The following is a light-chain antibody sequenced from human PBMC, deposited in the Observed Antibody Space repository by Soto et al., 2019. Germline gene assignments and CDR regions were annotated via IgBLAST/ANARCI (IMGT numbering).Light chain of an antibody. V-gene: IGKV1-5*01. Sequence: DIQMTQSPSTLSASVEDRVTITCRASQSISTWLAWYQQKPGKAPKLLIYDASSLESGVPSKFSGSGSGTEFTLTISSLQPHDFATYYCQQYNSYPWTFGHGTRVDIK. J-gene: IGKJ1*01. CDR1: QSISTW. CDR2: DAS. CDR3: QQYNSYPWT.